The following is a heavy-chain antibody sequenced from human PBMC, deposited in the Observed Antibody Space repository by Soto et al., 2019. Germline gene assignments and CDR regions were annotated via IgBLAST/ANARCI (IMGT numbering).Heavy chain of an antibody. V-gene: IGHV3-23*01. D-gene: IGHD3-16*01. Sequence: RLSCAASGFTFSSYAMSWVRQAPGKGLEWVSAISGSGGSTYYADSVKGRFTISRDNSKNTLYLQMNSLRAEDTAVYYCAKMLQGGGTPPLYGYYGMDVWGQGTTVTVSS. J-gene: IGHJ6*02. CDR2: ISGSGGST. CDR3: AKMLQGGGTPPLYGYYGMDV. CDR1: GFTFSSYA.